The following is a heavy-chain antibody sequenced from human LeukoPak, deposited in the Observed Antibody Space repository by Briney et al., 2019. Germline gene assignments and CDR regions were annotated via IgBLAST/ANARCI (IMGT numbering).Heavy chain of an antibody. D-gene: IGHD1-26*01. CDR1: GYTLTELS. J-gene: IGHJ4*02. CDR3: ATFRVVGATGVLDY. V-gene: IGHV1-24*01. Sequence: GASVKVSCKVSGYTLTELSMHWLRQAPGKGLEWRGGFDPEDGETIYAQKFQGRVTVTENTSTDTDYMELSSLRSEDTAVYYCATFRVVGATGVLDYWGQGTLVTVSS. CDR2: FDPEDGET.